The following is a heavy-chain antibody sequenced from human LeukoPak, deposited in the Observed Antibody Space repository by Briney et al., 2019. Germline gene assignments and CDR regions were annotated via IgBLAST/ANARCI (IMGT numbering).Heavy chain of an antibody. CDR2: IYTGGST. CDR3: ARDNYGGNLDY. J-gene: IGHJ4*02. D-gene: IGHD4-23*01. CDR1: GFTVSSTY. Sequence: AGSLRLSCAASGFTVSSTYMSWVRQAPGKGLEWVSVIYTGGSTYYADSVKGRFTISRDNSKNTLYLQMNSLRAEDTAVYYCARDNYGGNLDYWGQGTLVTVSS. V-gene: IGHV3-53*01.